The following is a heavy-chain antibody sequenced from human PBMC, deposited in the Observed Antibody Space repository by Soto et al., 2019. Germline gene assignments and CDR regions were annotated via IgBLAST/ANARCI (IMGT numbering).Heavy chain of an antibody. CDR1: GYSFSDYD. V-gene: IGHV1-8*02. J-gene: IGHJ5*02. CDR3: ARDNRYNWNDEGWFDP. CDR2: MNPQSANT. D-gene: IGHD1-20*01. Sequence: QVQLVQSGAEVKKPGASVKVSCKASGYSFSDYDRNWVRQATGQGPAWMGWMNPQSANTGYAQKFQGRVTMTRNTSINTAYMELSSLGSDDTAVYYCARDNRYNWNDEGWFDPWGQGTLVTVSS.